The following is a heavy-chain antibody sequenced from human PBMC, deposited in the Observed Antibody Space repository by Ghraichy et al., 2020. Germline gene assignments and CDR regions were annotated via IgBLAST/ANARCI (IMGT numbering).Heavy chain of an antibody. CDR1: GFTFSNYA. D-gene: IGHD3-10*01. J-gene: IGHJ4*02. CDR3: AKDDYGSGSYYTLSFDY. CDR2: ITDGGGGT. Sequence: GGSLRLSCATSGFTFSNYAMSWVRQAPGKGLEWVSSITDGGGGTDYADSVKGRFTISRDNSKKTLYLQMNSLRAEDTAVYYCAKDDYGSGSYYTLSFDYWSQGTLVTVSS. V-gene: IGHV3-23*01.